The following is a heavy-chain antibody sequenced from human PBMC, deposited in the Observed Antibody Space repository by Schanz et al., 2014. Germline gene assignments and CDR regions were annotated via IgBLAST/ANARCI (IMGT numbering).Heavy chain of an antibody. V-gene: IGHV3-48*01. D-gene: IGHD3-3*01. CDR1: GFTFSTYA. CDR2: IDGKSTTV. CDR3: ASGVHVSSLQKGLQF. Sequence: EVQLLDSGGGLVQPGGSLRLSCAASGFTFSTYAMSWVRQAPGKGLEWLSYIDGKSTTVYYADSVKGRVTISRDNAKNSVSLQMRRLRVEDTAVYYCASGVHVSSLQKGLQFWGRGTLVIVSS. J-gene: IGHJ1*01.